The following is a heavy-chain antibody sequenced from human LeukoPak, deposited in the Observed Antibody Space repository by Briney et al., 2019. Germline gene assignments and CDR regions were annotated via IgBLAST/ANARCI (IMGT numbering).Heavy chain of an antibody. Sequence: GASVKVSCKASGYTFTGYYMHWVRQAPGQGLEWMGRINPNSGGTNYAQKFRGRVTMTRDTSISTAYMELSRLRSDDTAVYYCAVEASTRRSNDAFDIWGQGTMVTVSS. V-gene: IGHV1-2*06. CDR1: GYTFTGYY. CDR2: INPNSGGT. J-gene: IGHJ3*02. CDR3: AVEASTRRSNDAFDI. D-gene: IGHD2-2*01.